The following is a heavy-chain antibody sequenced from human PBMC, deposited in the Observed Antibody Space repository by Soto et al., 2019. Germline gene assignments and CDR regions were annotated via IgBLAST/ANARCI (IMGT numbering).Heavy chain of an antibody. CDR3: ARVRFLEWLLYYYGMDV. V-gene: IGHV1-8*01. Sequence: ASVKVSCKASGYTFTSYDINWVRQATGQGLEWMGWMNPNSGNTGYAQKFQGRVTMTRNTSISTAYTELSSLRSEDTAVYYCARVRFLEWLLYYYGMDVWGQGTTVTVSS. CDR2: MNPNSGNT. J-gene: IGHJ6*02. D-gene: IGHD3-3*01. CDR1: GYTFTSYD.